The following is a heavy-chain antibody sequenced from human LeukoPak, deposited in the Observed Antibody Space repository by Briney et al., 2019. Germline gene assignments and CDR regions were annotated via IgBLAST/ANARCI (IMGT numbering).Heavy chain of an antibody. CDR2: ISSSGSTK. Sequence: GGSLRLSCEASGFIFSSYEMNWVRQAPGKGLEWVSYISSSGSTKYYADSVKGRFTISRDNSKNTLNLQMNSLRAEDTAVYYCARSGFPYSSSWSLFDPWGQGTLVTVSS. V-gene: IGHV3-48*03. D-gene: IGHD6-13*01. CDR3: ARSGFPYSSSWSLFDP. J-gene: IGHJ5*02. CDR1: GFIFSSYE.